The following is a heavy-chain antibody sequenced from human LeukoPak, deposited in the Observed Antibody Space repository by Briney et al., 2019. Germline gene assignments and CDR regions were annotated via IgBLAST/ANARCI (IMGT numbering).Heavy chain of an antibody. CDR3: ATVGILRFLEWLLLIDYYYYGMDV. Sequence: ASVKVSCEVSGYTLTELSMHWVRQAPGKGLEWMGGFDPEDGETIYAQKFQGRVAMTEDTSTDTAYMELSSLRSEDTAVYYCATVGILRFLEWLLLIDYYYYGMDVWGQGTTVTVSS. D-gene: IGHD3-3*01. CDR1: GYTLTELS. V-gene: IGHV1-24*01. J-gene: IGHJ6*02. CDR2: FDPEDGET.